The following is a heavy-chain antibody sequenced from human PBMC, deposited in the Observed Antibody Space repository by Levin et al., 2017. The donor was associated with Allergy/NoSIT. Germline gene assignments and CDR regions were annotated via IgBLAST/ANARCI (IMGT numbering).Heavy chain of an antibody. Sequence: TSSETLSLTCAVYGGSFSGYYWSWIRQPPGKGLEWIWEINHSGSTNYNPSLKSRVTISVDTSKNQFSLKLSSVTAADTAVYYCARAGDYIWGSYRLPYYFDYWGQGTLVTVSS. V-gene: IGHV4-34*01. CDR2: INHSGST. J-gene: IGHJ4*02. CDR3: ARAGDYIWGSYRLPYYFDY. D-gene: IGHD3-16*02. CDR1: GGSFSGYY.